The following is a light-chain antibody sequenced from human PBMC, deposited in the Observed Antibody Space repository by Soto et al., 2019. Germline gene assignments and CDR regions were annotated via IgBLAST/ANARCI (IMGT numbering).Light chain of an antibody. J-gene: IGKJ4*01. CDR2: GAS. CDR1: QSISSTY. CDR3: QQYSGSPPLT. V-gene: IGKV3-20*01. Sequence: ENVLTQSPGTLSLSPGERATLSCRASQSISSTYLAWYQQKPGQPPRLLMYGASNRATGTPDRFSGSGSGTDFTLTISRLEPEDFAVYYCQQYSGSPPLTFGGGTKVEIK.